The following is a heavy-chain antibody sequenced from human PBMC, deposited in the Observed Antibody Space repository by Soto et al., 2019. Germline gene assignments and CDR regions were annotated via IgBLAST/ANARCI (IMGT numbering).Heavy chain of an antibody. D-gene: IGHD1-26*01. CDR1: GGSISSRTSY. V-gene: IGHV4-31*03. CDR3: AGEGGGGVDC. CDR2: IYYGGDS. J-gene: IGHJ4*02. Sequence: QVQLQESGPGLVKPSQTLSLTCTVSGGSISSRTSYWSWIRQHPGKGLEWIGYIYYGGDSFYNPSPKGRVPIAIDTSENHFSLKLNSVTAADTAVYFWAGEGGGGVDCWGQGTLVTVAS.